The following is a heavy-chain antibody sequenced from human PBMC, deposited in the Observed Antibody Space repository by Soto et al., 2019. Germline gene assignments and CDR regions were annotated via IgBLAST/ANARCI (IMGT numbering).Heavy chain of an antibody. J-gene: IGHJ6*02. V-gene: IGHV1-69*12. D-gene: IGHD1-1*01. CDR3: ARDKDRLQIRGNYPYRLDV. CDR1: GGTFSNSA. Sequence: QVQLEQSGAEVKKPGSSVKVSCKTSGGTFSNSAISWVRQAPGQGPEWMGGIMPIFRTPDYAQKFQDRVTITADESTTTAYMELRGLRSDDTAVYYCARDKDRLQIRGNYPYRLDVWGQGTTVTVSS. CDR2: IMPIFRTP.